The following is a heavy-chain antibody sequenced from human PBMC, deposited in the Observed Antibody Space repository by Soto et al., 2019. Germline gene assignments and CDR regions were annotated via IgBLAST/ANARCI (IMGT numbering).Heavy chain of an antibody. CDR2: IYYIGST. CDR3: ARDANWYGDYYGMDV. CDR1: GGAMSSYY. Sequence: LSLTCSVSGGAMSSYYWTWIRQPPGKGLEWIGYIYYIGSTKYNPSLKSRVTISVDTSKNQFSLRLSSVTAADTAVYYCARDANWYGDYYGMDVWGQGTTVTVSS. J-gene: IGHJ6*02. V-gene: IGHV4-59*01. D-gene: IGHD1-1*01.